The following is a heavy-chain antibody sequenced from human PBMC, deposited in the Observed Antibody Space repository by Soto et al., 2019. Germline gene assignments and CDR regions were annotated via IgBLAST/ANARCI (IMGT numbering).Heavy chain of an antibody. Sequence: PWETLSLTCTVSGGSISSGDYYWSWIRQSPGKGLEWIGYIYYSGTTYYNPSLKSRVTISVDTSKNQFSLKLSSVTAADTAVYYCARALIQLWPHYYYGMDVWGQGTTVTVSS. CDR3: ARALIQLWPHYYYGMDV. CDR1: GGSISSGDYY. CDR2: IYYSGTT. J-gene: IGHJ6*02. V-gene: IGHV4-30-4*01. D-gene: IGHD5-18*01.